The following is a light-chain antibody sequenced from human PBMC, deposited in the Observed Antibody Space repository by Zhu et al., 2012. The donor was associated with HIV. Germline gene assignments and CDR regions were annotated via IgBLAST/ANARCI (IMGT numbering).Light chain of an antibody. V-gene: IGKV3-20*01. Sequence: EIVLTQSPGTLSLSPGERATLSCRASQSVSSSCLAWYQQKPGQAPRLLIYGASSRATGIPDRFSGSGSGTDFTLTISRLEPEDFAVFYCQQYGSSPRGYTFGQGTKLEIK. CDR2: GAS. CDR1: QSVSSSC. J-gene: IGKJ2*01. CDR3: QQYGSSPRGYT.